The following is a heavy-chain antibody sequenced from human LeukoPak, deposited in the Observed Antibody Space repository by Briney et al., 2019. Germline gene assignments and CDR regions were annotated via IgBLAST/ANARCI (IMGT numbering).Heavy chain of an antibody. Sequence: ASVKVSCKASGYTFTSYYMHWVRQAPGQGLEWMGIINPSGGSTSYAQKFQGRVTLTRNTSISTAYMELSSLRSEDTAVYYCARGRYFDWLLAYNWFDPWGQGTLVTVSS. D-gene: IGHD3-9*01. CDR1: GYTFTSYY. V-gene: IGHV1-46*01. CDR2: INPSGGST. CDR3: ARGRYFDWLLAYNWFDP. J-gene: IGHJ5*02.